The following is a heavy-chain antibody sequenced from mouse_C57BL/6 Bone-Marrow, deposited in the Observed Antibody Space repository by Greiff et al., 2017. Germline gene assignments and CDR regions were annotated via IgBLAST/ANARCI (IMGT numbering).Heavy chain of an antibody. D-gene: IGHD1-1*01. V-gene: IGHV1-69*01. J-gene: IGHJ4*01. CDR2: IDPSDSYT. CDR1: GYTFTSYW. CDR3: AITTVVATEAMDY. Sequence: VQLQQPGAELVMPGASVKLSCKASGYTFTSYWMHWVKQRPGQGLEWIGEIDPSDSYTNYNQKFKGKSTLTVDKSSSTAYMQLSSLTSEDSAVYYCAITTVVATEAMDYWGQGTSVTVSS.